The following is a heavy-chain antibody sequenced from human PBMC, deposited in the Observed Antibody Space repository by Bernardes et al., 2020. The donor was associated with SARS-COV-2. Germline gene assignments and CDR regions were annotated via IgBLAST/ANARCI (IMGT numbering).Heavy chain of an antibody. Sequence: GGSLRLSCAASGFTFSSYGMHWVRQAPGKGLEWVAVISYDGSNKYYADSVKGRFTISRDNSKNTLYLQMNSLRAEDTAVYYCAKGLQYGFDPWGQGTLVTVSS. J-gene: IGHJ5*02. D-gene: IGHD4-4*01. CDR2: ISYDGSNK. CDR3: AKGLQYGFDP. V-gene: IGHV3-30*18. CDR1: GFTFSSYG.